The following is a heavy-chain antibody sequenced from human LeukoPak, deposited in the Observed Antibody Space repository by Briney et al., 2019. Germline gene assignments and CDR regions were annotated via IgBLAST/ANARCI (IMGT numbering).Heavy chain of an antibody. V-gene: IGHV3-11*01. CDR1: GFTFSDYY. J-gene: IGHJ4*02. CDR3: ARVPTVTAYFDY. D-gene: IGHD4-17*01. Sequence: PGGSLRLSCAASGFTFSDYYMSWIRQAPGKGLEWVSYISSSGSTIYYADSVKGRFTISRDNAKNSLYLQMNSLRAEDTAVHYCARVPTVTAYFDYWGQGTLVTVSS. CDR2: ISSSGSTI.